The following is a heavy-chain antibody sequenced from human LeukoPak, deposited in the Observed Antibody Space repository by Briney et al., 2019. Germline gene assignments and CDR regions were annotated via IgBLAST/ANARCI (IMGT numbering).Heavy chain of an antibody. CDR1: GFTSSSYA. CDR2: ISGSGGST. Sequence: GGSLRLSCAASGFTSSSYAMSWVRQAPGKGLEWVSAISGSGGSTYYADSVKGRFTISRDNSKNTLYLQMNSLRAEDTAVYYCAKTPLPADYDFWSGCYNYFDYWGRGTLVTVSS. D-gene: IGHD3-3*01. J-gene: IGHJ4*02. V-gene: IGHV3-23*01. CDR3: AKTPLPADYDFWSGCYNYFDY.